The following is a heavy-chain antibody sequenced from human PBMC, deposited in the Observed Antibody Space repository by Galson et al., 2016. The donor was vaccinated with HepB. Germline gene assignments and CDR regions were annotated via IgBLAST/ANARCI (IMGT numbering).Heavy chain of an antibody. D-gene: IGHD3-22*01. V-gene: IGHV5-10-1*01. CDR1: GYNFTSYW. CDR2: MDPVESYT. CDR3: ARSVDYYDSSAYW. J-gene: IGHJ4*02. Sequence: QSGAEVKKPGESLRISCKGSGYNFTSYWITWVRQMPGKGLEWMGRMDPVESYTSYSPSFQGHVTISADTSISTAYLQWISLKASDTAMYYCARSVDYYDSSAYWWGQGTLVTVSS.